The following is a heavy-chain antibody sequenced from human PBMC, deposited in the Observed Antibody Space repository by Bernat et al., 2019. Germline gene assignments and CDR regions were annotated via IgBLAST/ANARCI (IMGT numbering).Heavy chain of an antibody. V-gene: IGHV3-30*18. CDR3: AKYRFRITMVRGVILGHYFDY. J-gene: IGHJ4*02. CDR1: GFTFSSYG. CDR2: ISYDGSNK. Sequence: QVQLVESGGGVVQPGRSLRLSCAASGFTFSSYGMHWVRQAPGKGLEWVAVISYDGSNKYYADSVKGRFTISRDNSKNTLYLQMNSLRAEDTAVYYCAKYRFRITMVRGVILGHYFDYWGQGTLVTVSS. D-gene: IGHD3-10*01.